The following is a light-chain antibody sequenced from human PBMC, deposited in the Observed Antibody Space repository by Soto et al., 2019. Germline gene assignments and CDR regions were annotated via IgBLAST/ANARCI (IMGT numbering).Light chain of an antibody. CDR3: QQYGISPPRT. CDR2: GAS. CDR1: QRVSNDF. V-gene: IGKV3-20*01. Sequence: EIVLTQSPGILSLSPGQRVTLSCRASQRVSNDFLAWYQQKPGQAPRLLIYGASTRATDVPDRFSGSGSGADFTLTISRLEPEDFAVYYCQQYGISPPRTFGQGTKVEMK. J-gene: IGKJ1*01.